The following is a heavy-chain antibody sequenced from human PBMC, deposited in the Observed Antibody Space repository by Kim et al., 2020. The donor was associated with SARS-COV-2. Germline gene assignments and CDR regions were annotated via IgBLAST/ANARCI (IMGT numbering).Heavy chain of an antibody. J-gene: IGHJ4*02. D-gene: IGHD3-22*01. Sequence: VKVRFTISRDNSKNTLYLQMNSLRAEDTAVYYCASLSSLNYYDSSGFFDYWGQGTLVTVSS. CDR3: ASLSSLNYYDSSGFFDY. V-gene: IGHV3-30*03.